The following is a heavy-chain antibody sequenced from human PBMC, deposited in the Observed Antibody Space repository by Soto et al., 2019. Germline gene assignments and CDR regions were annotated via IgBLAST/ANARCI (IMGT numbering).Heavy chain of an antibody. CDR3: VRVDNYVTPTPQDV. Sequence: QVQLVQSGDEVKKPGASVKVSCKASGYIFVNYGIAWVRQAPGQGLEWMGWISPYTGNTHSATKVQCRLTMTTDTSTSTAYMDLGSLTSDDTAVYYCVRVDNYVTPTPQDVWGQGTTVTVSS. J-gene: IGHJ6*02. V-gene: IGHV1-18*01. D-gene: IGHD3-16*01. CDR2: ISPYTGNT. CDR1: GYIFVNYG.